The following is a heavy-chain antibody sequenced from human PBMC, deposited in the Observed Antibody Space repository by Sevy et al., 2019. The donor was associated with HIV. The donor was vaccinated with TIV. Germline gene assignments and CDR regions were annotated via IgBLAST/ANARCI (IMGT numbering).Heavy chain of an antibody. CDR1: GFTVSSNY. CDR2: IYSGGST. J-gene: IGHJ4*02. CDR3: ARGKQQLVRGGYYFDY. D-gene: IGHD6-13*01. V-gene: IGHV3-53*01. Sequence: GESLKISCAASGFTVSSNYMSWVRQAPGKGLEWVSVIYSGGSTYYADSVKGRFTISRDNSKNTLYLQMNSLRAEDTAVYYCARGKQQLVRGGYYFDYWGQGTLVTVSS.